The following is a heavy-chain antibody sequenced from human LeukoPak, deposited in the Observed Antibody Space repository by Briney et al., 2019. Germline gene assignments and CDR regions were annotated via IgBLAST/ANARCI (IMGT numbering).Heavy chain of an antibody. V-gene: IGHV3-7*01. J-gene: IGHJ6*02. Sequence: GSLRLSCAASGFTFSNYWMTWVRQAPGKGLEWVANVNQDGSERYYVNSVRGRLTISRDNAKNSLDLQMNSLRAEDTALYFCAKANAMDVWGQGTTVTVSS. CDR2: VNQDGSER. CDR1: GFTFSNYW. CDR3: AKANAMDV.